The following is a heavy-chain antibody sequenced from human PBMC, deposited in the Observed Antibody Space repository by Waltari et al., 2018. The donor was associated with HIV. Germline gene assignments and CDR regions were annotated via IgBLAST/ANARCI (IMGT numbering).Heavy chain of an antibody. V-gene: IGHV3-30-3*02. CDR3: AKIGHSVEWLFSYFDF. D-gene: IGHD3-3*01. Sequence: QVQLVDSGGGVVQPGKFLRHPCASFRSYSMPWIRQSPGRGLEWVALISHDGRQKHYADSMKGRFTISRDNSKNTLYLHMNSLRVEDTAVYFCAKIGHSVEWLFSYFDFWGQGTLVTVSS. CDR1: SFRSYS. J-gene: IGHJ4*02. CDR2: ISHDGRQK.